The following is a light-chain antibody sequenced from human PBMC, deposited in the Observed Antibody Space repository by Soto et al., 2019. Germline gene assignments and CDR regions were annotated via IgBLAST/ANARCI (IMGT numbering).Light chain of an antibody. CDR3: QHYGYQQST. CDR2: GVS. J-gene: IGKJ1*01. CDR1: KSGSERY. Sequence: ESVLMQSPGTLSLSPGGRCTLSCMASKSGSERYLAWYQQKPGKPPRLLIYGVSSRGYGIPDRFSGSGSGTDFTLTISRLEPEDFAVYYCQHYGYQQSTFGEGTKVDIK. V-gene: IGKV3-20*01.